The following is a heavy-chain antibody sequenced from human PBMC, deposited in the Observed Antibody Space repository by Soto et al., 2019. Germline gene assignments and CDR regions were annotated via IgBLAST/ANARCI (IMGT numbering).Heavy chain of an antibody. CDR1: GFTFSDYY. V-gene: IGHV3-11*01. Sequence: QVQLVESGGGLVKPGGSLRLSCAASGFTFSDYYMSCIRRAPGKGLEWVSYISHSGSIVNYADSVKGRFTISRDKAKNSLYLQMNSLRAEDTAVYYCAREYYDVLTAYYRYYDMDVWGKGTTVTVTS. CDR3: AREYYDVLTAYYRYYDMDV. J-gene: IGHJ6*03. D-gene: IGHD3-9*01. CDR2: ISHSGSIV.